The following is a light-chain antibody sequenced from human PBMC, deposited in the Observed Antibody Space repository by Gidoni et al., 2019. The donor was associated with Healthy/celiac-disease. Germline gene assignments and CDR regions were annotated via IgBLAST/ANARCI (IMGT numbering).Light chain of an antibody. V-gene: IGKV3-20*01. Sequence: EIVLTQSPGTLSLSPWERATLSCRASQSVSSSYLAWYQQKPGQAPRLLIYGASSRATGIQDRFSGSGSGTDFTLTISRLEPEDFAVYYCQQYGSSPVTFXGXTKVEIK. CDR3: QQYGSSPVT. J-gene: IGKJ4*01. CDR1: QSVSSSY. CDR2: GAS.